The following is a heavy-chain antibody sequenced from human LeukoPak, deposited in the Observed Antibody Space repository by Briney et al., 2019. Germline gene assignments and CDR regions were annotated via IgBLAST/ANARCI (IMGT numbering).Heavy chain of an antibody. Sequence: SETLSLTCTVSGGSISSGGYYWSWIRQHPGTGLEWIGYIYYSGSTYYNPSLKSRVTISVDTSKNQFSLKLSSVTAADTAVYYCARGISYDFWSGYYFDYWGQGTLVTVSS. CDR3: ARGISYDFWSGYYFDY. J-gene: IGHJ4*02. CDR1: GGSISSGGYY. V-gene: IGHV4-31*03. CDR2: IYYSGST. D-gene: IGHD3-3*01.